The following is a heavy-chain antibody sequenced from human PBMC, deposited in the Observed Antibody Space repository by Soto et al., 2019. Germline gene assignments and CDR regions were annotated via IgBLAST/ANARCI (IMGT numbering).Heavy chain of an antibody. CDR1: GFTFSSYA. D-gene: IGHD1-26*01. CDR3: ARDESGSYYSNFCFDY. Sequence: GGSLRLSCAASGFTFSSYAMHWVRQAPGKGLEWVAVISYDGSNKYYADSVKGRFTISRDNSKNTLYLQMNSLRAEDTAVYYCARDESGSYYSNFCFDYWGQGTLVTVSS. J-gene: IGHJ4*02. CDR2: ISYDGSNK. V-gene: IGHV3-30-3*01.